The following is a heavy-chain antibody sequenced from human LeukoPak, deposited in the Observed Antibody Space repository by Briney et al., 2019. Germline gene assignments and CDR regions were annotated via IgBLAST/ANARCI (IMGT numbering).Heavy chain of an antibody. J-gene: IGHJ6*02. D-gene: IGHD1-20*01. V-gene: IGHV3-7*03. Sequence: GGSLRLSCAASGFTFSSYWMSWVRQAPGKGLEWVANIKQDGSEKYYVDSVKGRFTISRDNAKNSLYLQMNSLRAEDTAVYYCARDLPYDWKVGVCYGMDVWGQGTTVTVSS. CDR1: GFTFSSYW. CDR2: IKQDGSEK. CDR3: ARDLPYDWKVGVCYGMDV.